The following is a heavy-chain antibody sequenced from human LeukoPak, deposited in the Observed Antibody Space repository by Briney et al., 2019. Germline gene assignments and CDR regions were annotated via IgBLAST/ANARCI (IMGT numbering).Heavy chain of an antibody. V-gene: IGHV3-13*01. Sequence: GGSLRLSCAASGFTFSSYDMHWVRQATGKGLEWVSAIGTAGDTYYPGSVKGRFTISRENAKNSLYLQMNSLRAEDTAVYYRARGMSYSSGWYGDDNWFDPWGQGTLVTVSS. D-gene: IGHD6-19*01. CDR2: IGTAGDT. CDR3: ARGMSYSSGWYGDDNWFDP. CDR1: GFTFSSYD. J-gene: IGHJ5*02.